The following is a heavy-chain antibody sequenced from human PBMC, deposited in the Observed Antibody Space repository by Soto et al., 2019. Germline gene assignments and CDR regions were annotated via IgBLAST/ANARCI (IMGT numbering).Heavy chain of an antibody. Sequence: QVQLVQSGAEVKKPGASVKVSCKASGYTFTSYDINWVRQATGQGLEWMGWMNPNSGNTGYALKFQGRVTMTRNTSISTAYMELSSLRSEDTAVYYCARGGDYDYIWGSYRIDYWGQGTLVTVSS. D-gene: IGHD3-16*02. CDR1: GYTFTSYD. CDR2: MNPNSGNT. V-gene: IGHV1-8*01. J-gene: IGHJ4*02. CDR3: ARGGDYDYIWGSYRIDY.